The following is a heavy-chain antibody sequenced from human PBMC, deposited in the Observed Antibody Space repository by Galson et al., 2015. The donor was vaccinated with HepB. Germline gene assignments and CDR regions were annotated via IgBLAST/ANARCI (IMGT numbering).Heavy chain of an antibody. CDR2: ISGSGGST. D-gene: IGHD3-22*01. Sequence: SLRLSCAASGFTFSSYAMSWVRQAPGKGLEWVSAISGSGGSTYYADSVKGRFTISRDNSKNTLYLQMNSLRAEDTAVYYCANTHSSGYHIFDCWGQGTLVTVSS. V-gene: IGHV3-23*01. J-gene: IGHJ4*02. CDR3: ANTHSSGYHIFDC. CDR1: GFTFSSYA.